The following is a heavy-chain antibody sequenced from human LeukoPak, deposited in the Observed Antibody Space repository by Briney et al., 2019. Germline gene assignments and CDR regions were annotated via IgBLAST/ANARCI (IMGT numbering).Heavy chain of an antibody. CDR1: GFTFSSYG. CDR3: APDIVVVPAAAAAFDI. J-gene: IGHJ3*02. D-gene: IGHD2-2*01. V-gene: IGHV3-30*02. CDR2: IRYDGSNK. Sequence: GGSLRLSCAASGFTFSSYGMHWVRQAPGKGLEGVAFIRYDGSNKYYADSVKGRVTISRDNSKNTLYMQMNRLRAEDTAVYYCAPDIVVVPAAAAAFDIWVQGTILTVSS.